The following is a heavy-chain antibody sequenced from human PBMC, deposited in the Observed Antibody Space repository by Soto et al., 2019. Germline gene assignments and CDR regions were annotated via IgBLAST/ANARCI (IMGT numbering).Heavy chain of an antibody. CDR2: ISGRTSTI. Sequence: VHLVESGGGLVQPGGSLRLSCAASGFTFSTYSMNWVRQAPGKGLEWVSYISGRTSTIYYADSVKGRFTISRDNAKNSLYLQMNSLRDEDTAVYYRARDNEQLDSWGQGTLVTVSS. CDR3: ARDNEQLDS. CDR1: GFTFSTYS. V-gene: IGHV3-48*02. D-gene: IGHD6-13*01. J-gene: IGHJ4*02.